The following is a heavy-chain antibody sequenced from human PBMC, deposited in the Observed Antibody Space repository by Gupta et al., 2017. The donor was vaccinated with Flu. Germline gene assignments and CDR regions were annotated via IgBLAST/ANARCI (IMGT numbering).Heavy chain of an antibody. CDR2: INQDGSTK. Sequence: EVQLVESGGGLVQPGGSLRLSCAASGFTFSDSWMNWVRQAPGKGLEWVANINQDGSTKNYVDSLKGRFTVSRDNAKNSLYLQMDSLRAEDTAVYFCARNRGCEQFDYWGQGTLVTVSS. V-gene: IGHV3-7*01. D-gene: IGHD3-10*01. J-gene: IGHJ4*02. CDR3: ARNRGCEQFDY. CDR1: GFTFSDSW.